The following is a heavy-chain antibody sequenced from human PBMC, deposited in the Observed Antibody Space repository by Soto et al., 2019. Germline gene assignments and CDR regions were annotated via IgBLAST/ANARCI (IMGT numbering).Heavy chain of an antibody. CDR1: GGSVSSASYY. CDR2: IHYTGNT. Sequence: SETLSLTCTVSGGSVSSASYYWSWIRQPPGKGLEWIGYIHYTGNTNYNPSLKSRVTTSVNTSKNQFSLKLSSVTTADTAVYHCGRDYIDLWPHSIDFWGQGILVTVSS. V-gene: IGHV4-61*01. D-gene: IGHD3-10*01. J-gene: IGHJ4*02. CDR3: GRDYIDLWPHSIDF.